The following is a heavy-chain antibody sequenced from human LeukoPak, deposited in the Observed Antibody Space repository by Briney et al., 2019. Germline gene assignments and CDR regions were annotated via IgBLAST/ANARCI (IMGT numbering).Heavy chain of an antibody. J-gene: IGHJ1*01. Sequence: PGGSLRLSCAASGFTFTHYILHWVRQAPGRGLEWVAVISSDGNNQYYADSVKGRFTISRDNPTSTLYLLMNTLRAEDSAMYYCARDPDDFRNLEYFHHWGQGTLVTVSS. CDR2: ISSDGNNQ. CDR3: ARDPDDFRNLEYFHH. CDR1: GFTFTHYI. D-gene: IGHD4-11*01. V-gene: IGHV3-30*04.